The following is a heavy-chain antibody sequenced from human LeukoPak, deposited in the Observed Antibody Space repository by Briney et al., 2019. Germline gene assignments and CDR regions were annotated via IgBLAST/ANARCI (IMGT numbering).Heavy chain of an antibody. Sequence: PSVKVSCKASGGTFNSYAINWVRQAPGQGLEWMGGIIPIFGTANYAQKFQDRVTITADESTSTAYMELSSLRSEDTAIYYCASRLYCSNTRCRNFPFAYWGQGTLVTVSS. CDR3: ASRLYCSNTRCRNFPFAY. CDR2: IIPIFGTA. V-gene: IGHV1-69*13. J-gene: IGHJ4*02. D-gene: IGHD2-2*01. CDR1: GGTFNSYA.